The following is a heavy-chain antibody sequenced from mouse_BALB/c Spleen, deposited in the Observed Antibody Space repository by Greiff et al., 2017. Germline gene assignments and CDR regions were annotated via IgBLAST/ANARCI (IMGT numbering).Heavy chain of an antibody. V-gene: IGHV1-4*02. D-gene: IGHD1-2*01. J-gene: IGHJ1*01. CDR3: ARSGTATRYFDV. CDR2: INPSSGYT. Sequence: QVQLQQSAAELARPGASVKMSCKASGYTFTSYTMHWVKQRPGQGLEWIGYINPSSGYTEYNQKFKDKTTLTADKSSSTAYMQLSSLTSEDSAVYYCARSGTATRYFDVWGAGTTVTVSS. CDR1: GYTFTSYT.